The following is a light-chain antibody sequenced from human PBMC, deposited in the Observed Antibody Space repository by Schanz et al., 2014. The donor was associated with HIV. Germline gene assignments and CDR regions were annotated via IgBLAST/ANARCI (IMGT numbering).Light chain of an antibody. CDR2: DAS. CDR3: QQYNSYPWT. V-gene: IGKV1-13*02. J-gene: IGKJ1*01. Sequence: AIPLTQSPSSLSAPGGDRVTITCRATEVISSALAWYQQKPGKTPRLLIYDASSLESGVPSRFSGSGSGTDFTLTISGLLPEDFATYYCQQYNSYPWTF. CDR1: EVISSA.